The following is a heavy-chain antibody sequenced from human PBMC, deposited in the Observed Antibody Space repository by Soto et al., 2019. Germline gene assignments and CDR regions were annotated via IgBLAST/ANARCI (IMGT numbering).Heavy chain of an antibody. J-gene: IGHJ5*02. V-gene: IGHV3-23*01. CDR2: ISGSGGST. CDR3: AKDHRNNWNDVGWFDP. CDR1: GFTFSSYA. Sequence: EVQLLESGGGLVQPGGSLRLSCAASGFTFSSYAMSWVRQAPGKGLEWVSAISGSGGSTYYADSVKGRFTISRDNSKNTLYLQMNSLRAEDTAVYYCAKDHRNNWNDVGWFDPWGQGTLVTVSS. D-gene: IGHD1-20*01.